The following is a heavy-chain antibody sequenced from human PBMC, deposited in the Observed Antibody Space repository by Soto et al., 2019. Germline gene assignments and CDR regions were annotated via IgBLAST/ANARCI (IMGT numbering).Heavy chain of an antibody. J-gene: IGHJ6*02. CDR3: AREGCSSTSCYAPYYYYGMAV. D-gene: IGHD2-2*01. CDR2: IYYSGST. CDR1: GGSISSYY. Sequence: SGTLSLTCTVSGGSISSYYWSWIRQPPGKGLEWIGYIYYSGSTNYNPSLKGRVTISVDTSKNQFSLKLSSVTAADTAVYYCAREGCSSTSCYAPYYYYGMAVWGQGTTVTVSS. V-gene: IGHV4-59*01.